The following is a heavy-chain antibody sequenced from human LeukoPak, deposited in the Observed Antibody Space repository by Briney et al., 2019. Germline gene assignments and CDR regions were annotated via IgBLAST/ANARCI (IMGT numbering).Heavy chain of an antibody. J-gene: IGHJ4*02. CDR2: INHSGST. D-gene: IGHD3-10*01. CDR3: ARGPYGSGANDY. Sequence: SETLSLTCTVSDGSISSYYWSWIRQPPGKGLEWIGEINHSGSTNYNPSLKSRVTISVDTSKNQFSLKLSSVTAADTAVYYCARGPYGSGANDYWGQGTLVTVSS. CDR1: DGSISSYY. V-gene: IGHV4-34*01.